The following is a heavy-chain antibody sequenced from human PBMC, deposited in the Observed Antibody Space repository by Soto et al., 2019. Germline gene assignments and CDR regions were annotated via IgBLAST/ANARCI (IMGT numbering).Heavy chain of an antibody. V-gene: IGHV1-69*01. J-gene: IGHJ6*02. Sequence: SVKVSCXASGGTFSSYAISWVRQATGQGLEWRGGIIPIFGTANYAQKFEGRVTITADESTSTAYKELSSLRSDDTAVYYCAREGLVLVPTTVNPDYYYYAMDVWGQGPTVTVSS. CDR3: AREGLVLVPTTVNPDYYYYAMDV. CDR2: IIPIFGTA. CDR1: GGTFSSYA. D-gene: IGHD2-2*01.